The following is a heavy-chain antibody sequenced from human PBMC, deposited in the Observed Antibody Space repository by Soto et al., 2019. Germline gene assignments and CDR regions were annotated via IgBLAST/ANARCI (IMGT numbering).Heavy chain of an antibody. J-gene: IGHJ6*02. D-gene: IGHD2-15*01. V-gene: IGHV1-46*02. Sequence: QVHLVQSGAEVKKPGASVKVSCKASGYTFENYYIHWVRQAPGQGLEWLGILDPTGGRTTYAQKFKDRVTMTRDKSTSTVYMELTSLRSNDTALYYCARELQFPHQETGMDVWGQGTTVTVSS. CDR2: LDPTGGRT. CDR1: GYTFENYY. CDR3: ARELQFPHQETGMDV.